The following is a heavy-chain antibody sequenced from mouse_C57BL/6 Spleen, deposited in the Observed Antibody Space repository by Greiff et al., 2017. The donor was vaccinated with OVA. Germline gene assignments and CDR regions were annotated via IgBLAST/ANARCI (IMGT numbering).Heavy chain of an antibody. CDR1: GYAFSSSW. J-gene: IGHJ1*03. Sequence: QVQLQQSGPELVKPGASVKISCKASGYAFSSSWMNWVKQRPGKGLEWIGRIYPGDGDTNYNGKFKGKATLTADKSSSTAYMQLSSLTSEDSAVYCCAGAYFEYFDVWGTGTTVTVSS. CDR2: IYPGDGDT. D-gene: IGHD2-10*01. CDR3: AGAYFEYFDV. V-gene: IGHV1-82*01.